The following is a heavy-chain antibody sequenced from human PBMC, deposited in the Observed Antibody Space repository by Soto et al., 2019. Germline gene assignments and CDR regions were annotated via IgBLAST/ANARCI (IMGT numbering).Heavy chain of an antibody. D-gene: IGHD5-12*01. CDR1: GFTFSSYA. CDR3: ARDPGLEPWFDP. J-gene: IGHJ5*02. CDR2: ISYDGSNK. V-gene: IGHV3-30-3*01. Sequence: QVQLVESGGGVVQPGRSLRLSCAASGFTFSSYAMHWVRQSPGKGLEWVAVISYDGSNKYYADSVKGRFTISRDNSKNTLYLQMNSLRAEDTAVHYCARDPGLEPWFDPWGQGTLVTVS.